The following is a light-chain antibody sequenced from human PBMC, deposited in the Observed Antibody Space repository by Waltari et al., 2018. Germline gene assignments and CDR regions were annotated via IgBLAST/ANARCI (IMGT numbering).Light chain of an antibody. V-gene: IGKV3-20*01. J-gene: IGKJ1*01. CDR2: DES. CDR1: QSVTSSP. CDR3: HQYGSSPRT. Sequence: EIVLTQSPGTLSLSPGERATLSCGASQSVTSSPLAWYQPKPGQAPRLLRYDESNRAAGIPDRFSGSGSGTDFTLIISRLEPEDFAVYYCHQYGSSPRTFGQGTKVEIK.